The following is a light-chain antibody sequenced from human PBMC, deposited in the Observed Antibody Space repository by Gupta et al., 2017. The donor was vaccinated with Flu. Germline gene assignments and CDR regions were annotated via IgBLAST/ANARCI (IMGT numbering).Light chain of an antibody. CDR2: DAS. CDR3: QHYNSWPPPWT. V-gene: IGKV3-15*01. Sequence: EILMTQSPATLSVSPGERATLSCRASQSVSRNLAWYQQRPGQGPRLLICDASTRATGVPARFSGSGSGTEFTLTISSLQSEDVAVYYFQHYNSWPPPWTFGQGTKVEIK. CDR1: QSVSRN. J-gene: IGKJ1*01.